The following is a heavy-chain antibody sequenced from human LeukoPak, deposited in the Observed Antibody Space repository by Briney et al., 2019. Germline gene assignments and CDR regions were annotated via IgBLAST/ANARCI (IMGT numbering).Heavy chain of an antibody. CDR1: GFTFSSYW. CDR3: ARDDYNRH. Sequence: PGGSLRLSCAASGFTFSSYWMHWVRQAPGKALVWVSRIRSDGSSTTYADSVKGRFTISRDNTKDTLYLQMNSLRADDTAVYYCARDDYNRHWGQGTLVTVSS. V-gene: IGHV3-74*01. J-gene: IGHJ4*02. D-gene: IGHD4-11*01. CDR2: IRSDGSST.